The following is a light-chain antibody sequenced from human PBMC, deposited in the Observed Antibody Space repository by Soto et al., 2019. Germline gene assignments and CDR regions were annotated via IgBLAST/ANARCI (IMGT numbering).Light chain of an antibody. CDR3: HQYGISHLMYT. J-gene: IGKJ2*01. CDR1: QSVSSSY. V-gene: IGKV3-20*01. CDR2: GAS. Sequence: EMVLTQSPGTLSLSPGERATLSCRASQSVSSSYLAWYQQKPGQAPRLLIYGASSRATGIPDRFSGSGSGKDFTLTISRLELEDFAVYYCHQYGISHLMYTFRQGTKLEIK.